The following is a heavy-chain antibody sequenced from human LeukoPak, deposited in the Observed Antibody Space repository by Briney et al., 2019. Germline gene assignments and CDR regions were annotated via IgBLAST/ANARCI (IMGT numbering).Heavy chain of an antibody. CDR2: INHSGST. CDR3: AGIPVLIAAAGIIDY. CDR1: GGSFSGYY. V-gene: IGHV4-34*01. J-gene: IGHJ4*02. D-gene: IGHD6-13*01. Sequence: SETLSLTCAVYGGSFSGYYWSWIRQPPGRGLEWIGEINHSGSTNYNPSLKSRVTISVDTSKNQFSLKLSSVTAADTAVYYCAGIPVLIAAAGIIDYWGQGTLVTVSS.